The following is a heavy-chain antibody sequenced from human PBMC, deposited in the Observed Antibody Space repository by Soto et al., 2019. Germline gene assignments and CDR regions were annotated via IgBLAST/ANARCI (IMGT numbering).Heavy chain of an antibody. J-gene: IGHJ4*02. CDR1: GFTFSRYS. Sequence: SLRLSCAASGFTFSRYSMNWVRQAPGKGLEWVSYISSSSSTIYYADSVKGRFTISRDNAKNSLYLQMNSLRAEDTAVYYCARGGGDIVVVPAAMSFDYWGQGTLVTVSS. CDR3: ARGGGDIVVVPAAMSFDY. V-gene: IGHV3-48*01. CDR2: ISSSSSTI. D-gene: IGHD2-2*01.